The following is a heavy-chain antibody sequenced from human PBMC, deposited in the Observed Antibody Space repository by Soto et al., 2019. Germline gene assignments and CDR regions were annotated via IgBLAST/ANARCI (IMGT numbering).Heavy chain of an antibody. CDR1: GGSFSGYY. CDR3: ARVDGYYGSGSYTPDAFDI. CDR2: INHSGSI. Sequence: QVQLQQWGAGLLKPSETLSLTCAVYGGSFSGYYWSWIRQPPGKGLEWIGEINHSGSINYNPSLKSRVTISVDTSKNQFSLKLSSVTAADTAVYYCARVDGYYGSGSYTPDAFDIWGQGTMVTVSS. J-gene: IGHJ3*02. D-gene: IGHD3-10*01. V-gene: IGHV4-34*01.